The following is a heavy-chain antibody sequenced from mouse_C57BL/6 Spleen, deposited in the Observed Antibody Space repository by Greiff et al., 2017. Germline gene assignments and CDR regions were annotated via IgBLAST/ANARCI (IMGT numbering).Heavy chain of an antibody. CDR3: ARDGSTMVTTDWYFDV. V-gene: IGHV5-16*01. Sequence: EVQRVESEGGLVQPGSSMKLSCTASGFTFSDYYMAWVRQVPEKGLEWVANINYDGSSTYYLDSLKSRFIISRDNAKNILYLQMSSLKSEDTATYYWARDGSTMVTTDWYFDVWGTGTTVTVSS. D-gene: IGHD2-2*01. CDR1: GFTFSDYY. CDR2: INYDGSST. J-gene: IGHJ1*03.